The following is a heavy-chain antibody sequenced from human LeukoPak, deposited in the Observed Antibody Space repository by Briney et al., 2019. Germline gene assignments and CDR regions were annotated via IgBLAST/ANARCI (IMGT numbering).Heavy chain of an antibody. CDR2: ISSTRTYT. V-gene: IGHV3-11*06. CDR3: ARGGTGAFDY. Sequence: GGSLRLSCAASGFPFTSGFTSSDSYTSGIRRAPGKGLEWVSYISSTRTYTNYADSVKGRFTISRDNANNSVYLQMNSLRADDTAIYYCARGGTGAFDYWGQGPLGTVS. J-gene: IGHJ4*02. CDR1: GFPFTSGFTSSDSY. D-gene: IGHD2-8*02.